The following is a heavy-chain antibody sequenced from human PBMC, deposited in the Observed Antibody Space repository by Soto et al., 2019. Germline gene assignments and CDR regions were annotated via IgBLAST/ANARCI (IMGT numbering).Heavy chain of an antibody. CDR1: GFTFSAYW. Sequence: EVQLVDSGGGLVQPGGSLRLSCAASGFTFSAYWMHWVRQAPGKGLVWVSRINTDGSSTIYADSVKGRFTISRDNAENTLYLQINSLRAEDTAVYYCARSGCSNTGNCIHNWGQGTLVTVSS. V-gene: IGHV3-74*01. J-gene: IGHJ4*02. CDR3: ARSGCSNTGNCIHN. D-gene: IGHD2-15*01. CDR2: INTDGSST.